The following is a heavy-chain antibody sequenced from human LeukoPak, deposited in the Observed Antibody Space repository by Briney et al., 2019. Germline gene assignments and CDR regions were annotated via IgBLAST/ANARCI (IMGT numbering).Heavy chain of an antibody. CDR3: ARAYYYDSSGYLWYFDY. J-gene: IGHJ4*02. D-gene: IGHD3-22*01. Sequence: SVKVSCKASRGTFSSYAISWVRQAPGQGLEWMGGIIPIFGTANYAQKFQGRVTITTDESTSTAYMELSSLRSEDTAVYYCARAYYYDSSGYLWYFDYWGQGTLVTVSS. V-gene: IGHV1-69*05. CDR1: RGTFSSYA. CDR2: IIPIFGTA.